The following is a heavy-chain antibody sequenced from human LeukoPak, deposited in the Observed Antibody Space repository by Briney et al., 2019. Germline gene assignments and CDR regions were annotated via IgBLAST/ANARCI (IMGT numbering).Heavy chain of an antibody. Sequence: GASVKVSCKASGYSFIDYYIHWVLQAPGQGLEWMGWINPISGGTNYAQKFQGRVTMTGDTSISTAYMELSSLRSDDTAVFYCARGAYGEPTHWGQGALVTVSS. CDR3: ARGAYGEPTH. CDR1: GYSFIDYY. V-gene: IGHV1-2*02. D-gene: IGHD4-17*01. CDR2: INPISGGT. J-gene: IGHJ4*02.